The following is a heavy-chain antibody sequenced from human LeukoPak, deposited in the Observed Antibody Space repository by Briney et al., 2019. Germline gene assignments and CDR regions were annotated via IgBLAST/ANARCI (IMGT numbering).Heavy chain of an antibody. D-gene: IGHD2-2*01. CDR3: ARGLGDIVVVDGMDV. CDR1: GFTFSSYG. Sequence: GRSLRLSCAASGFTFSSYGMHWVRQAPGKRLEWVAVIWYDGSNKYYADSVKGRFTISRDNSKNTLYLQMNSLRAEDTAVYYCARGLGDIVVVDGMDVWGQGTTVTVSS. V-gene: IGHV3-33*01. J-gene: IGHJ6*02. CDR2: IWYDGSNK.